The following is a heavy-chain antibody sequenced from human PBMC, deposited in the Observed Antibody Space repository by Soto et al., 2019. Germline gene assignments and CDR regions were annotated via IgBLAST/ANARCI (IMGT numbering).Heavy chain of an antibody. V-gene: IGHV4-61*01. CDR2: VYHTGRT. Sequence: SETLSLTCTVSGGSFKSGSYSWSWIRQPPGKGLEWIGYVYHTGRTSYNPSLKSRVSISMDTSKNQFSLNLDSVTAADTAVYFCASDFAYFDSWGQGTLVTVSS. J-gene: IGHJ4*03. CDR3: ASDFAYFDS. CDR1: GGSFKSGSYS. D-gene: IGHD3-3*01.